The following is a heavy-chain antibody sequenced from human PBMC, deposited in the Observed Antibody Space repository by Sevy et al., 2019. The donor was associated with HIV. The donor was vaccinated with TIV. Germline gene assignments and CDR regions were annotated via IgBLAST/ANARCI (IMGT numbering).Heavy chain of an antibody. CDR2: ISGSGGST. D-gene: IGHD2-8*01. CDR3: AKDSTDHCTNGVCYFDP. CDR1: GFTFSDYY. Sequence: GGSLRLSCAASGFTFSDYYMSWIRQAPGKGLEWVSAISGSGGSTYYADSVKGRFTISRDNSKNTLYLQMNSLRAEDMAVYYCAKDSTDHCTNGVCYFDPWGQGTLVTVSS. V-gene: IGHV3-23*01. J-gene: IGHJ5*02.